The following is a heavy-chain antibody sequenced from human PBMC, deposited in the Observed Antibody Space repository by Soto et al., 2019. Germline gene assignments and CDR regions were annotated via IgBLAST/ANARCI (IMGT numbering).Heavy chain of an antibody. D-gene: IGHD3-10*01. CDR3: ARDKDEYCGSGSIVFDC. CDR1: GGTFTNYA. V-gene: IGHV1-69*12. J-gene: IGHJ4*02. CDR2: IIPVFGRG. Sequence: QVQLVQSGAEVKKPGSSVKVSCKTSGGTFTNYAISWVRQAPGQGLEWMGEIIPVFGRGNYAQKFQGRVTITADXSXNXXYMELSSLRSEDTALYYCARDKDEYCGSGSIVFDCWGQGALVTVAS.